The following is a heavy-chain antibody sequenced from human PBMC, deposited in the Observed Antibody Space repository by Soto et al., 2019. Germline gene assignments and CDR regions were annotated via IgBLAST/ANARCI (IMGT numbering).Heavy chain of an antibody. Sequence: EVQLLESGGALAQPGESLRLSCVGSGFTFSVFAMSWVRQAPGKGLVWVSRISDYGRVNYADSVEGRFTISRDDAKSELYLQMSSLRLEDTAVYYCARGGLEPFDYLGQGALVTVSS. CDR2: ISDYGRV. CDR1: GFTFSVFA. CDR3: ARGGLEPFDY. V-gene: IGHV3-23*01. J-gene: IGHJ4*02. D-gene: IGHD1-1*01.